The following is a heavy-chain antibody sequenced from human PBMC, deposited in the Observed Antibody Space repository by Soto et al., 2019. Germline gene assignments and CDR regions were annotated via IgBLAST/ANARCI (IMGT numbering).Heavy chain of an antibody. D-gene: IGHD3-10*01. J-gene: IGHJ6*03. CDR1: GFTFSSYW. V-gene: IGHV3-74*01. CDR3: ARVARFGELDYYYMDV. Sequence: GGSLRLSCAASGFTFSSYWMHWVRQAPGKGLVWVSRINNAGSITNYADSVKGRFTISRDNAKNTLYLQMNSLRAEDTAVYYCARVARFGELDYYYMDVWGKGTTVTAP. CDR2: INNAGSIT.